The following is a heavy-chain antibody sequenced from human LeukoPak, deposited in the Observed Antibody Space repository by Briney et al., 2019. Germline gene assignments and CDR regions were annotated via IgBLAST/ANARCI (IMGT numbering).Heavy chain of an antibody. Sequence: PGGSLRLSCAASGFTFRNYGMNWVRQAPGKGLEWVSYISATSTTTTYADSVKGRFTISRDNAKNSLYLQMNSLRPEDTAVYYCARGGAARPDYWGQGTLVTVSS. CDR3: ARGGAARPDY. V-gene: IGHV3-48*01. CDR1: GFTFRNYG. CDR2: ISATSTTT. J-gene: IGHJ4*02. D-gene: IGHD6-6*01.